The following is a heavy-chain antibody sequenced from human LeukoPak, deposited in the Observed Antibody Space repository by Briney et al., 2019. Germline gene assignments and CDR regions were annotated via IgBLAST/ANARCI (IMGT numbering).Heavy chain of an antibody. J-gene: IGHJ4*02. CDR3: AKDRLPRD. CDR2: ISYDGSNK. Sequence: RPGRSLRLSCAASGFTFSSYGMHWVRQAPGKGLEWVAVISYDGSNKYYADSVKGRFTISRDNSKNTLYLQMNSLRAEDTAVYYCAKDRLPRDWGQGTLVTVSS. CDR1: GFTFSSYG. D-gene: IGHD5-12*01. V-gene: IGHV3-30*18.